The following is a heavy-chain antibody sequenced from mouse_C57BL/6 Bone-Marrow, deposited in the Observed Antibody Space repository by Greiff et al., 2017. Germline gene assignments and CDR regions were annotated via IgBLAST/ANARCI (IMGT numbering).Heavy chain of an antibody. CDR1: GFTFTDYY. V-gene: IGHV7-3*01. CDR2: IRNKANGYTT. Sequence: EVKLMESGGGLVKPGGSLSLSCAASGFTFTDYYMSWVRQPPGKALEWLGFIRNKANGYTTKYSASVKGRFTISRDNSQSILYLRMNALRAEDSAPYYCARYMVGLHYYAMDCWGQGASVTVST. D-gene: IGHD1-1*02. CDR3: ARYMVGLHYYAMDC. J-gene: IGHJ4*01.